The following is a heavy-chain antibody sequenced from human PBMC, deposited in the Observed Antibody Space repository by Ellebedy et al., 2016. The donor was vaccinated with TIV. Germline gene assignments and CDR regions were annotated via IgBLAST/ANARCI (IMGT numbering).Heavy chain of an antibody. CDR2: IYSGGST. CDR1: GFTVSSNY. J-gene: IGHJ4*02. V-gene: IGHV3-53*01. Sequence: PGGSLRLSCAASGFTVSSNYMSWVRQAPGKGLEWVSVIYSGGSTYYADSVKGRFTISRDNSKNTLYLQMNSLRAEDTAVYYCARDRVSYRVYDSSGYYDYWGQGTLVTVSS. D-gene: IGHD3-22*01. CDR3: ARDRVSYRVYDSSGYYDY.